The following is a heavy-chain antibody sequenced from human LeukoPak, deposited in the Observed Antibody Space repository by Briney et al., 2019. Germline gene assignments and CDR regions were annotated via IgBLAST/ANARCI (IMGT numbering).Heavy chain of an antibody. CDR1: GGSISSYY. CDR2: IYYSGST. J-gene: IGHJ4*02. D-gene: IGHD6-19*01. V-gene: IGHV4-59*01. CDR3: ARDARNVYSSGWYAFDY. Sequence: SETLSLTCTVSGGSISSYYWSWIRQPPGKGLEWIGYIYYSGSTNYNPSLKSRVTISVDTSKNQFSLKLSSVTAADTAVYYCARDARNVYSSGWYAFDYWGQGTLVTVSS.